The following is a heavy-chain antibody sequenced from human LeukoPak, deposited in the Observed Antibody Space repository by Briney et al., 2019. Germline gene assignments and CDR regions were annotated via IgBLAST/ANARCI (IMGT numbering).Heavy chain of an antibody. J-gene: IGHJ6*03. CDR2: IIPVLSTA. CDR1: GDTFSIYA. D-gene: IGHD3-16*01. V-gene: IGHV1-69*13. Sequence: ASVKVSCKASGDTFSIYAISWVRQAPGQGLEWMGGIIPVLSTANYAQKFQDRVTITADESTSTTYMELSSLKSEDTAVYYCATTGGDIYYYYMDVWGKGTTVTISS. CDR3: ATTGGDIYYYYMDV.